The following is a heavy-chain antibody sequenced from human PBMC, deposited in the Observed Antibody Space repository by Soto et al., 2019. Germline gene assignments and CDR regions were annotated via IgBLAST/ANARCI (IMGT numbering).Heavy chain of an antibody. D-gene: IGHD2-15*01. Sequence: SETLSLTCTVSGDSSVSSSSYYWGWIRQPPGKGLEWIGSIYYTGNTFYSQSFRSRLTISVDTSKSQFSLKLRSVTAADTATYYCASEVSSTDGMDVWGQGTTVTVSS. CDR1: GDSSVSSSSYY. J-gene: IGHJ6*02. CDR2: IYYTGNT. CDR3: ASEVSSTDGMDV. V-gene: IGHV4-39*01.